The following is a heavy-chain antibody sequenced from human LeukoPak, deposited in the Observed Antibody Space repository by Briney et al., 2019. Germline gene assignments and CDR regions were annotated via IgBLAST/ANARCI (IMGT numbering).Heavy chain of an antibody. V-gene: IGHV4-59*01. D-gene: IGHD6-19*01. CDR3: ARVRVSSSSHPWYFDY. Sequence: SETLSLTCTVSRGSMSSYYWNWIRQPPGKGLEWIGYIYYSGSTNYNPSLKSRVNISVDTSKNQFSLKLTSVTAADTAVYYCARVRVSSSSHPWYFDYWGQGTLATVSS. J-gene: IGHJ4*02. CDR2: IYYSGST. CDR1: RGSMSSYY.